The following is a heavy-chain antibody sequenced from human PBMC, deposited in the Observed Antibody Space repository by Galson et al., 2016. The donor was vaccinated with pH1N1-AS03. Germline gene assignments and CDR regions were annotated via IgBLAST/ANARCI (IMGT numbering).Heavy chain of an antibody. Sequence: LRLSCAASGFTFKNYAMSWVRQAPGKGLEWVSVISGIGTSTYYAASVKGRSSISRDNARNTLSLQMDGLRAEDTALYYCAKEGDEGAFDCWGQGTLVTVSP. CDR3: AKEGDEGAFDC. CDR2: ISGIGTST. J-gene: IGHJ4*02. CDR1: GFTFKNYA. V-gene: IGHV3-23*01.